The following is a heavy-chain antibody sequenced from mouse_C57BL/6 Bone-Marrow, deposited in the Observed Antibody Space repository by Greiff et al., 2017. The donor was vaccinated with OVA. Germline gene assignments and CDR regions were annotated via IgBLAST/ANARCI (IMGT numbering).Heavy chain of an antibody. D-gene: IGHD1-1*01. CDR3: ARIPLLLRYWYFDV. V-gene: IGHV1-69*01. J-gene: IGHJ1*03. CDR2: IDPSDSYT. CDR1: GYTFTSYW. Sequence: QVQLQQPGAELVMPGASVKLSCKASGYTFTSYWMHWVKQRPGQGLEWIGEIDPSDSYTNYNQKFKGKSTLTVDKSSSTAYMQLSSLTSEDSAVYCCARIPLLLRYWYFDVWGTGTTVTVSS.